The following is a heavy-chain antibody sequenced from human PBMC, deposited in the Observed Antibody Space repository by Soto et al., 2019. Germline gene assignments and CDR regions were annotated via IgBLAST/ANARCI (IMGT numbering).Heavy chain of an antibody. CDR2: INPYSGNT. Sequence: ASVKVSCKASGYTFTSHDIHWLRQASGQGLEWMGSINPYSGNTAFAPKFQDRIAMTRDTSITTAYMELNSLSSGDTAVYFCSSLSSMDVWGQGSTVTVSS. J-gene: IGHJ6*02. CDR3: SSLSSMDV. V-gene: IGHV1-8*01. D-gene: IGHD6-6*01. CDR1: GYTFTSHD.